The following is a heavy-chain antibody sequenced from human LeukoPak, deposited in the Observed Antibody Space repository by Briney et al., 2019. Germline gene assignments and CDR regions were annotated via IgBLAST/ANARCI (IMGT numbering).Heavy chain of an antibody. J-gene: IGHJ4*02. D-gene: IGHD1-26*01. CDR3: AKSQDGGRLFHFDY. Sequence: PGGSLRLSCAASGFTFSNAWMSCVRQAPGKGLEGGSVISGSGGSTYYADSVKGRFTISRDNSKNTLYLQMNSLRAEDTAVYFCAKSQDGGRLFHFDYWGQGTLVTVSS. CDR1: GFTFSNAW. CDR2: ISGSGGST. V-gene: IGHV3-23*01.